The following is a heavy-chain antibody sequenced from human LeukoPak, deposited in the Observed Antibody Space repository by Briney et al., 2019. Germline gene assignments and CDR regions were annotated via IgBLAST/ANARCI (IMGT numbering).Heavy chain of an antibody. V-gene: IGHV4-38-2*02. D-gene: IGHD6-13*01. CDR2: IYHSGST. CDR1: GYSISSGYY. Sequence: SETLSLTCTVSGYSISSGYYWGWIRQPPGKGLEWIGSIYHSGSTYYNPPLKSRVTISVDTSKNQFSLKLSSVTAADTAVYYCARVNSSSWYRYYYYMDVWGKGTTVTVSS. CDR3: ARVNSSSWYRYYYYMDV. J-gene: IGHJ6*03.